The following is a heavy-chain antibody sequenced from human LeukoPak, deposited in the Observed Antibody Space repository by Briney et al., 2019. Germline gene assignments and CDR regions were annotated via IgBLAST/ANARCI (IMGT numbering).Heavy chain of an antibody. CDR2: INPNSGGT. V-gene: IGHV1-2*02. Sequence: ASVKVSCKASGYTFTGYYMHWVRQAPGQGLEWMGWINPNSGGTNYAQKFQGRVTMTRDTSISTAYMELSRLRSDDTAVYYCARELAVTTMGFNWFDPWGQGTLVTVSS. CDR3: ARELAVTTMGFNWFDP. D-gene: IGHD4-11*01. CDR1: GYTFTGYY. J-gene: IGHJ5*02.